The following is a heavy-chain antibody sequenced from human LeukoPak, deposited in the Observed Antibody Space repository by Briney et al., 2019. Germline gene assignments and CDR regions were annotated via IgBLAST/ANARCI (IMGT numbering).Heavy chain of an antibody. V-gene: IGHV1-46*01. CDR3: AKLATSDTGETY. D-gene: IGHD3-16*01. CDR2: INPSGDST. CDR1: GYTFTINH. J-gene: IGHJ4*02. Sequence: ASVKVSCQASGYTFTINHIHWVRPAPGQGLEWMGVINPSGDSTTYAQNFQGRVTMTRNTSTSTVYMELRSLRSEDTAIYYCAKLATSDTGETYWGQGTLVTVSS.